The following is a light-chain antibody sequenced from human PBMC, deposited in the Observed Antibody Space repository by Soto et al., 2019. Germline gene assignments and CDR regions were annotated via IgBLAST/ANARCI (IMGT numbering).Light chain of an antibody. Sequence: PGPRSVNNGARATLYCRASQSVNSNLAWYQQKPGRAPRLLIYGASTRATGLPASFIGNGSGTEFTLTAISRQHSEVVVYYFQQHNVWSFTFAPGTIVAIK. J-gene: IGKJ3*01. CDR1: QSVNSN. CDR3: QQHNVWSFT. CDR2: GAS. V-gene: IGKV3-15*01.